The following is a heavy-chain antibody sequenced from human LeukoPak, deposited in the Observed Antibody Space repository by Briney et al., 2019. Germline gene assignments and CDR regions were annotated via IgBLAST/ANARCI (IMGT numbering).Heavy chain of an antibody. J-gene: IGHJ4*02. CDR1: GYTFTSYG. D-gene: IGHD2-15*01. V-gene: IGHV1-18*01. Sequence: ASVKVSCKASGYTFTSYGISWVRQAPGQGLEWMGWISAYNGNTNYAQKLQGRVTMTTDTSTSTAYMELRSLRPDDTAVYYCAREAPDIVVVVAATPSPCDYWGQGTLVTVSS. CDR3: AREAPDIVVVVAATPSPCDY. CDR2: ISAYNGNT.